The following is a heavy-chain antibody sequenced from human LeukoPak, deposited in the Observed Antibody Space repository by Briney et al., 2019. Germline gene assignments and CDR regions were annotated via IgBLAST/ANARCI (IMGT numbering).Heavy chain of an antibody. CDR3: ARGDSSGWYPREYFQH. D-gene: IGHD6-19*01. V-gene: IGHV1-69*05. CDR2: IIPIFGTA. J-gene: IGHJ1*01. Sequence: SVKVSCKASGYTFTGYYMHWVRQAPGQGLEWMGRIIPIFGTANYAQKFQGRVTITTDESTSTAYMELSSLGSEDTAVYYCARGDSSGWYPREYFQHWGQGTLVTVSS. CDR1: GYTFTGYY.